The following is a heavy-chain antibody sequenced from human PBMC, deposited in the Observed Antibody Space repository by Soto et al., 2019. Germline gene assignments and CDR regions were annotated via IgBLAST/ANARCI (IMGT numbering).Heavy chain of an antibody. J-gene: IGHJ6*02. CDR3: ARVRIVSDDFYGMDV. CDR2: IYYSGST. D-gene: IGHD2-21*02. CDR1: GGSISSYY. V-gene: IGHV4-59*01. Sequence: SETLSLTCTVSGGSISSYYWSWIRQPPGKGLEWIGYIYYSGSTNYNPSLKSRVTISVDTSKNQFSLKLSSVTAADTAVYYRARVRIVSDDFYGMDVWGQGTAVTVS.